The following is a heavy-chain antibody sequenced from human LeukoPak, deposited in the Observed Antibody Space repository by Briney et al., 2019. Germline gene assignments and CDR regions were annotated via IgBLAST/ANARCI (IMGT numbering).Heavy chain of an antibody. Sequence: PGGSLRLSCAASGFTFSRYWMHWVRQAPGKGLVWVSCIRSDGSTTSIADSEKGRFTISRDNAKNTVYLQMNSLRAEYTAVYYCVRANRSYNFDYWGQGTLVTVSS. D-gene: IGHD1-26*01. V-gene: IGHV3-74*01. CDR3: VRANRSYNFDY. CDR2: IRSDGSTT. J-gene: IGHJ4*02. CDR1: GFTFSRYW.